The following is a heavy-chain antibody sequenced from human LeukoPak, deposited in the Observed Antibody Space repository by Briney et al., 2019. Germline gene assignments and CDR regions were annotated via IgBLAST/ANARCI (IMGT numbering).Heavy chain of an antibody. CDR1: GFTFGDYA. D-gene: IGHD6-19*01. CDR2: IRSKAYGGTT. Sequence: GGSLRLSCTASGFTFGDYAMSWVRQAPGKGLEWVGFIRSKAYGGTTEYAASVKGRFTISRDDSKSIAYLQMNSLKTEDTAVCYCTRVGNSGRYIDYWGQGTLVTVSS. CDR3: TRVGNSGRYIDY. V-gene: IGHV3-49*04. J-gene: IGHJ4*02.